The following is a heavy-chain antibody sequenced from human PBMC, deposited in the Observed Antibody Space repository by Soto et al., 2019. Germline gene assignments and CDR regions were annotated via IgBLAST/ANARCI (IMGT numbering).Heavy chain of an antibody. Sequence: QLQLQESGPGLVKPSETLSLTCTVSGGSISRSSYYWGWIRQPPGKGLEWIGNIYYSGNTYYNPSLKSRVTISVDTSKNQFSLKLSSVTAADTAVYYCARRGRDDQPFDYWGQGTLVTVSS. J-gene: IGHJ4*02. CDR1: GGSISRSSYY. CDR2: IYYSGNT. CDR3: ARRGRDDQPFDY. V-gene: IGHV4-39*01. D-gene: IGHD1-26*01.